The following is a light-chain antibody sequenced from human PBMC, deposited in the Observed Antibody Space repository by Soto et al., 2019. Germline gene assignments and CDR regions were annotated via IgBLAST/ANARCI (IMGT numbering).Light chain of an antibody. CDR3: QQYNNWPIT. CDR1: QIVSNN. Sequence: IVMTQSPGTLSVSPGERATLSCRASQIVSNNLAWYQQKPGQAPRLLIYGASTRATGIPARFSGSGSGTEFTLTISSLQSEDFAVYYCQQYNNWPITFGQGTRLEI. J-gene: IGKJ5*01. V-gene: IGKV3-15*01. CDR2: GAS.